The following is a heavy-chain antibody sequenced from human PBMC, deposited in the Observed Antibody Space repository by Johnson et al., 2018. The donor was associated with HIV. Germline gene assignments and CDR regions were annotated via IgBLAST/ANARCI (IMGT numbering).Heavy chain of an antibody. Sequence: QVQLVESGGGVVQPGRSLRLTCAASGFTFSGYGIHWVRQAPGKGLEWVAVIWYDGSNKYYADSVKGRFTISRDNSKNTLYLQMNSLRAEDTAVYYCARVDTAMTYDAFDIWGQGTMVTVSS. CDR3: ARVDTAMTYDAFDI. J-gene: IGHJ3*02. D-gene: IGHD5-18*01. CDR1: GFTFSGYG. V-gene: IGHV3-33*01. CDR2: IWYDGSNK.